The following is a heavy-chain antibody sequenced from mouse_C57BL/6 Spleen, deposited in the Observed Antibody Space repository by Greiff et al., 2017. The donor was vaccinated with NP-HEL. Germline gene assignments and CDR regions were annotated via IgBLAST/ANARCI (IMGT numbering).Heavy chain of an antibody. CDR1: GYTFTSYW. J-gene: IGHJ4*01. CDR2: IDPSDSYT. D-gene: IGHD1-1*01. CDR3: ARYPYYGRGDYAMDY. Sequence: VQLQQPGAELVRPGTSVKLSCKASGYTFTSYWMHWVKQRPGQGLEWIGVIDPSDSYTNSNQKFKGKATLTVDTSSSTAYMQLSSLTSEGSAVYYCARYPYYGRGDYAMDYWGQGTSVTVSS. V-gene: IGHV1-59*01.